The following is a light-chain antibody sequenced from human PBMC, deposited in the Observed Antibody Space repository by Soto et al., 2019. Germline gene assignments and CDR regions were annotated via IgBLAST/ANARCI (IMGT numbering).Light chain of an antibody. CDR1: QSVSSY. V-gene: IGKV3-11*01. CDR3: QQRSHCLT. J-gene: IGKJ4*01. Sequence: EIVLTQSPATLSLSPGERATLSCRASQSVSSYLAWYQQKPGQAPRLLIYDASNRATGIPARFSGSGSGIDFTLTISSLEPEDFAVYYCQQRSHCLTFGGGTKVEIK. CDR2: DAS.